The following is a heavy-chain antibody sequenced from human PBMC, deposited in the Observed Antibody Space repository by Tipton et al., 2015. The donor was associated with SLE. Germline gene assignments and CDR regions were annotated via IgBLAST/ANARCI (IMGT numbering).Heavy chain of an antibody. Sequence: TLSLTCTVSGGSISSGSYYWSWIRQPAGKGLEWTGRIYTSGSTNYNPSLKSRVTISVDTSKNQFSLKLSSVTAADTAVYYCARGNWGWGQGTLVTVSS. D-gene: IGHD7-27*01. J-gene: IGHJ4*02. CDR2: IYTSGST. CDR1: GGSISSGSYY. V-gene: IGHV4-61*02. CDR3: ARGNWG.